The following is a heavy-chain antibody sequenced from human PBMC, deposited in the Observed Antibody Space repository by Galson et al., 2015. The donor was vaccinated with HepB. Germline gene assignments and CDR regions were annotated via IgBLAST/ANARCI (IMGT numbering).Heavy chain of an antibody. CDR3: TTDFRGSYPPFDY. CDR2: IKSKTDGGTT. CDR1: GFTFSNAW. V-gene: IGHV3-15*01. D-gene: IGHD1-26*01. J-gene: IGHJ4*02. Sequence: SLRLSCAASGFTFSNAWMSWVRQAPGKGLEWVGRIKSKTDGGTTDYAAPVKGRFAISRDDSKNTLYLQMNSLKTEDTAVYYCTTDFRGSYPPFDYWGQGTLVTVSS.